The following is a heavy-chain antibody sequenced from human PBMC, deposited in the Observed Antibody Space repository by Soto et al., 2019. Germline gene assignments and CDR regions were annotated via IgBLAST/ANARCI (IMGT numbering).Heavy chain of an antibody. D-gene: IGHD2-15*01. CDR2: IYYSGSS. J-gene: IGHJ4*02. CDR3: AGGGARWPGYFDS. CDR1: DGSISGDYY. V-gene: IGHV4-30-4*08. Sequence: SGTLSLTGSVSDGSISGDYYWSWIRQSPENGLEWIGYIYYSGSSYPNPALQSRLSMSLDTSKNQFSLKLRSVTAADTAVYYCAGGGARWPGYFDSWGQGARVTVSS.